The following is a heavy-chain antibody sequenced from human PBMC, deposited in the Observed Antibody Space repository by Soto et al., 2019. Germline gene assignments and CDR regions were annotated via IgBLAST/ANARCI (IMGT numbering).Heavy chain of an antibody. Sequence: ASVKVSCKASGYTFTSYDINWVRQATGQGLEWMGWMNPNSGNTGYAQKFQGRVTMTRNTSISTAYMELSSLRSEDTAVYYCARVRGDDFWSGYHGYYMDVWGKGTTVTVSS. CDR2: MNPNSGNT. CDR1: GYTFTSYD. J-gene: IGHJ6*03. V-gene: IGHV1-8*01. D-gene: IGHD3-3*01. CDR3: ARVRGDDFWSGYHGYYMDV.